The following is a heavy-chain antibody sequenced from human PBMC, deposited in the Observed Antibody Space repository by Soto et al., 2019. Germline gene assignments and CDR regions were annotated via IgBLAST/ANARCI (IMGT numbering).Heavy chain of an antibody. CDR3: AKDREYGDFFDY. CDR2: ISGSGGST. CDR1: GFTFSSYA. V-gene: IGHV3-23*01. D-gene: IGHD4-17*01. Sequence: PAGSLRLSFAASGFTFSSYAMSWVRQAPGKGLEWVSAISGSGGSTYYADSVKGLFTISRDNSKNTLYLQMNSLRAEDTAVYSCAKDREYGDFFDYWGQGTLVTVSS. J-gene: IGHJ4*02.